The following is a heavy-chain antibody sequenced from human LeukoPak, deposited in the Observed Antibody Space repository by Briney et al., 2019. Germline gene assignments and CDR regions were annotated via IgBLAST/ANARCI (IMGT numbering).Heavy chain of an antibody. CDR3: ARGAAGTAMPYFDN. V-gene: IGHV4-34*01. Sequence: SETLSLTCAVYSGSFSSYYWSWIRQPPGKGLEWIGEINHSGSTNYNPSLKSRVTISVDTSKNQFSLRLNSVTAADTALYYCARGAAGTAMPYFDNWGQGTLVTVSS. D-gene: IGHD5-18*01. CDR1: SGSFSSYY. J-gene: IGHJ4*02. CDR2: INHSGST.